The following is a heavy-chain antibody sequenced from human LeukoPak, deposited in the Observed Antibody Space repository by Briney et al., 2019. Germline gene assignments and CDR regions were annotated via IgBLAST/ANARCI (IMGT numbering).Heavy chain of an antibody. CDR1: EFTFGSYA. V-gene: IGHV3-23*01. Sequence: GGSLRLSCAASEFTFGSYAMQWVRQAPEKGLEWVSGISTGGGSTWYSDSVKGRFTISRDNSKNTLYLQMNSLRDEDTAVYYCAKYVSAKGPPYALDVWGQGTTVTVSS. J-gene: IGHJ6*02. D-gene: IGHD2/OR15-2a*01. CDR2: ISTGGGST. CDR3: AKYVSAKGPPYALDV.